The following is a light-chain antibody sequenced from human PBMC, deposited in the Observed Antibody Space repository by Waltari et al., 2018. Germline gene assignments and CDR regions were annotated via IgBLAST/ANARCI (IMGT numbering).Light chain of an antibody. CDR3: LSYDNSRGV. Sequence: QSVLTQPPSVSGAPGQRVTISCTGSSSNIGAGSDVHWYQHLPGSAPKVLVYGNKNRPSGVPDRFAGSKAGTAASLAITGLQAEDEADYYCLSYDNSRGVFGGGTKLTVL. J-gene: IGLJ3*02. V-gene: IGLV1-40*01. CDR1: SSNIGAGSD. CDR2: GNK.